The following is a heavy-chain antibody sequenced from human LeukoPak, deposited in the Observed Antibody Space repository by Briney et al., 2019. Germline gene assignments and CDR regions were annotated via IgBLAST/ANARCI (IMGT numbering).Heavy chain of an antibody. D-gene: IGHD6-13*01. CDR2: INPNSGGT. CDR1: GYTFTGYY. V-gene: IGHV1-2*02. J-gene: IGHJ3*02. CDR3: ASPIAAAGTNAFDI. Sequence: ASVKVSCKASGYTFTGYYMHWVRQAPGQGLELMGWINPNSGGTNYAQKFQGRVTMTRDTSISTAYMELSRLRSDDTAVYYCASPIAAAGTNAFDIWGQGTMVTVSS.